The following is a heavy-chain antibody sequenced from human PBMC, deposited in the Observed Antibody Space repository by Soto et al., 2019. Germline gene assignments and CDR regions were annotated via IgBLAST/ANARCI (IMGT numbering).Heavy chain of an antibody. CDR3: SRARAVAGLPCYFDY. D-gene: IGHD6-19*01. CDR2: IITIFGTA. J-gene: IGHJ4*02. CDR1: GGTFSSYA. V-gene: IGHV1-69*01. Sequence: QAQLVQSGAEVKKPGSSVKVSCKASGGTFSSYAISWVRQAPGQGLEWMGGIITIFGTANYAQKFQGRVTITAAESKSTTYMELRSLRSKATAVYYCSRARAVAGLPCYFDYWGQGTLVTVSS.